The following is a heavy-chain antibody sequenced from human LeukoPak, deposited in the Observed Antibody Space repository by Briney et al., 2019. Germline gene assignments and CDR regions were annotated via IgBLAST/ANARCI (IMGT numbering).Heavy chain of an antibody. CDR2: INPSSGGT. CDR3: ARAGVWDYSDSSGYHNAAFDI. CDR1: GYTFTDYY. V-gene: IGHV1-2*02. Sequence: ASVKVSGKASGYTFTDYYMHWVRQAPGQGLEWMGWINPSSGGTNYAQKFQGRVTVTRDTSISTAYMDLSRLRSDDTAVYYCARAGVWDYSDSSGYHNAAFDIWGQGTMVTVSS. J-gene: IGHJ3*02. D-gene: IGHD3-22*01.